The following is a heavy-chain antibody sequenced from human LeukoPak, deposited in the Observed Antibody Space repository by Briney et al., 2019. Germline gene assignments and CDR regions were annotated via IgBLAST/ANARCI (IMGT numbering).Heavy chain of an antibody. J-gene: IGHJ4*02. D-gene: IGHD6-13*01. Sequence: GGSLRLSCAASGFTFSSYSMNWVRQAPGKGLEWVSYISSSGSTIYYADSVKGRFTISRYNAKNSLYLQMNSLRAESTSVYCGGCDKCQQLVEWGQGTLVTVSS. CDR2: ISSSGSTI. CDR1: GFTFSSYS. CDR3: GCDKCQQLVE. V-gene: IGHV3-48*01.